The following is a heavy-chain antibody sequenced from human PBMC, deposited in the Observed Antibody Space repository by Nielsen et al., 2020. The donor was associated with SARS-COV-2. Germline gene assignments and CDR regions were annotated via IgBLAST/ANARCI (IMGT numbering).Heavy chain of an antibody. V-gene: IGHV3-30*18. D-gene: IGHD3-10*01. CDR3: AKDFGLLWFGELFGGDAFDI. CDR1: GFTFSSYG. Sequence: GESLKISCAASGFTFSSYGMHWVRQAPGKGLEWVAVISYDGSNKCYADSVKGRFTISRDNSKNTLYLQMNSLRAEDTAVYYCAKDFGLLWFGELFGGDAFDIWGQGTMVTVSS. CDR2: ISYDGSNK. J-gene: IGHJ3*02.